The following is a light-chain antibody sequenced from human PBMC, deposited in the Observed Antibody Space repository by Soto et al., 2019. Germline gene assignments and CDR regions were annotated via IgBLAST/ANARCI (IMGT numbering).Light chain of an antibody. V-gene: IGLV1-47*01. CDR1: TSNIGNNF. CDR3: GAWDGSLSDGV. Sequence: QSVLTQPPSASGTPGQTVTISCSGSTSNIGNNFISWYQQLPGTAPKLLIYRNTQRPSGVPDRFSASKSGTSASLAISGLRSEDEADYYCGAWDGSLSDGVFGGGTKLTVL. CDR2: RNT. J-gene: IGLJ3*02.